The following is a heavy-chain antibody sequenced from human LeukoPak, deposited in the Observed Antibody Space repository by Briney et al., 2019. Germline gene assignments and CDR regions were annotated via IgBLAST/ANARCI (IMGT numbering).Heavy chain of an antibody. CDR2: ISYDGSNK. V-gene: IGHV3-30-3*01. CDR3: TRVLSDTRGWYHFDY. CDR1: GFTFSTYA. Sequence: PGRSLRLPCAASGFTFSTYAMYWVRQAPGKGLEWVAVISYDGSNKYYADSVKGRFTISRDNSKNSLYLQMNSLRAEDTAIYYCTRVLSDTRGWYHFDYWGQGTLVTVSS. D-gene: IGHD6-19*01. J-gene: IGHJ4*02.